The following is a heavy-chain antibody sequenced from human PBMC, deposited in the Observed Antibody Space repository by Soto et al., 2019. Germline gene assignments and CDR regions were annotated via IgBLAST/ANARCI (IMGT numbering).Heavy chain of an antibody. CDR1: GYTFTGYY. D-gene: IGHD3-16*01. CDR3: ARDGYYDFVWGGIRPTWFDP. Sequence: ASVKVSCKASGYTFTGYYMHWVRQAPGQRLEWMGWINPNSGGTKYAQKFQGWVTITRDTSISTAYMKLSRLRSDDTAVYYCARDGYYDFVWGGIRPTWFDPWGQGTLVTVSS. V-gene: IGHV1-2*04. J-gene: IGHJ5*02. CDR2: INPNSGGT.